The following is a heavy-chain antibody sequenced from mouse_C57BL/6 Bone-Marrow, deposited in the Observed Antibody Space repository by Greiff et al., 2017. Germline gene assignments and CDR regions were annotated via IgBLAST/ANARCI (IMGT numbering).Heavy chain of an antibody. CDR1: GFTFSDYY. J-gene: IGHJ4*01. CDR2: ISNGGGST. Sequence: EVKLMESGGGLVQPGGSLKLSCAASGFTFSDYYMYWVRQTPEKRLEWVAYISNGGGSTYYPDTVKGRFTISRDNAKNTLYLQMSRLKSEDTAMYYCARPDSSYVYYAMDYWGQGTSVTVSS. D-gene: IGHD1-1*01. V-gene: IGHV5-12*01. CDR3: ARPDSSYVYYAMDY.